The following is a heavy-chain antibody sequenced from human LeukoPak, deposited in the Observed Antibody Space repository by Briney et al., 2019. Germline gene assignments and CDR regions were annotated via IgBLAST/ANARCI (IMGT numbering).Heavy chain of an antibody. CDR3: ARRGYYDSVEDY. Sequence: SETLSLTRTVSGGSISSSSYYWGWIRQPPGKGLEWIGSIYYSGSTYYNPSLKSRVTISVDTSKNQFSLKLSSVTAADAAVYYCARRGYYDSVEDYWGQGTLVTVSS. V-gene: IGHV4-39*01. CDR1: GGSISSSSYY. J-gene: IGHJ4*02. CDR2: IYYSGST. D-gene: IGHD3-22*01.